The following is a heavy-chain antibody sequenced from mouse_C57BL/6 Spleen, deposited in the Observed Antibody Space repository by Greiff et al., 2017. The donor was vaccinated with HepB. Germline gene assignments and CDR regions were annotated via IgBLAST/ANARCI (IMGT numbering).Heavy chain of an antibody. J-gene: IGHJ1*03. V-gene: IGHV5-6*01. CDR3: ASHDGYPPWWFDV. Sequence: EVQRVESGGDLVKPGGSLKLSCAASGFTFSSYGMSWVRQTPDKRLEWVATISSGGSYTYYPDSVKGRFTISRDNAKNTLYLQMSSLKSEDTAMYYCASHDGYPPWWFDVWGTGTTVTVSS. CDR2: ISSGGSYT. CDR1: GFTFSSYG. D-gene: IGHD2-3*01.